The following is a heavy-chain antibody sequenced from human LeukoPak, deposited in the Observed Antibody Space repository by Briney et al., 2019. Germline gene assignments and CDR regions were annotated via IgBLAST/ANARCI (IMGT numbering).Heavy chain of an antibody. V-gene: IGHV4-30-2*01. J-gene: IGHJ4*02. CDR1: GGSISSGGYS. Sequence: SQTLSLTCAVSGGSISSGGYSWSWIRQPPGKGLEWIGYIYHSGSTYYNPSLKSRVTISVDTSKNQFSLKLSSVTAADTAVYYCAREKYYYDSSGYQGFDYWGQGTLVTVSS. CDR2: IYHSGST. CDR3: AREKYYYDSSGYQGFDY. D-gene: IGHD3-22*01.